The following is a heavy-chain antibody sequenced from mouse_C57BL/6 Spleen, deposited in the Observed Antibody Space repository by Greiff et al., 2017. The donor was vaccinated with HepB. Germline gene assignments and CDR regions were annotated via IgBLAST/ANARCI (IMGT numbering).Heavy chain of an antibody. CDR3: TRGRRGSYFDY. CDR1: GYTFTDYE. Sequence: QVQLKQSGAELVRPGASVTLSCKASGYTFTDYEMHWVKQTPVHGLEWIGAIDPETGGTAYNQKFKGKAILTADKSSSTAYMELRSLTSEDSAVYYCTRGRRGSYFDYWGQGTTLTVSS. CDR2: IDPETGGT. J-gene: IGHJ2*01. V-gene: IGHV1-15*01.